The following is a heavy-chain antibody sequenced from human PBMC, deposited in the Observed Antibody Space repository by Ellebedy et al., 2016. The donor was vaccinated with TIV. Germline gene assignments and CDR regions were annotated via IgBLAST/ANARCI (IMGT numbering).Heavy chain of an antibody. CDR3: ARAPDYDILTYYFDY. CDR2: IYPGDSDT. D-gene: IGHD3-9*01. J-gene: IGHJ4*02. Sequence: GESLKISCKGSGYSFTSYWIGWVRQMPGKGLEWMGIIYPGDSDTKYSPSLEGQVTISADKSISAAYLQWSSLKASDTAMYYCARAPDYDILTYYFDYWGQGTLVTVSS. CDR1: GYSFTSYW. V-gene: IGHV5-51*01.